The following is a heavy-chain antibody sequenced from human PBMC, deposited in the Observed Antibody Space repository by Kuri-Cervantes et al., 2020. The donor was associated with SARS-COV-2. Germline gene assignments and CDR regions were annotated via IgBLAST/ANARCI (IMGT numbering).Heavy chain of an antibody. CDR1: GFTFSSYA. CDR3: ARVMMYGGFLGRPLAY. Sequence: GGSLRLSCAASGFTFSSYAVHWVRQAPGKGLEWVAVISYDGSNKYYADSVKGRFTISRDNSKNTLYLQMNSLRAEDTAVHYCARVMMYGGFLGRPLAYWGQGTLVTVSS. CDR2: ISYDGSNK. D-gene: IGHD2-8*01. V-gene: IGHV3-30-3*01. J-gene: IGHJ4*02.